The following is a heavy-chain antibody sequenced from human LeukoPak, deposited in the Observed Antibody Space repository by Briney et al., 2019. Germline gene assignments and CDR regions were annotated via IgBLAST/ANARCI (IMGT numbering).Heavy chain of an antibody. CDR1: GGTFSSYA. Sequence: GASVKVSCKASGGTFSSYAISWVRQAPGQGLEWMGGIIPIFGTANYAQKFQGRVTITTDESTSTAYMELSSLRSEDTAVYYCARGLAARGDHYYYYMDVWGKGTTVTVSS. J-gene: IGHJ6*03. D-gene: IGHD6-6*01. CDR2: IIPIFGTA. CDR3: ARGLAARGDHYYYYMDV. V-gene: IGHV1-69*05.